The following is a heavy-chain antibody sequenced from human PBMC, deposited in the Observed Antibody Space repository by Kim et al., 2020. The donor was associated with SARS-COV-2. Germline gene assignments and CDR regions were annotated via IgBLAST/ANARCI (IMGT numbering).Heavy chain of an antibody. Sequence: GGSLRLSCAASGFALSSFWMTWVRQAPGKGLEWVANIKSDGREKYYLDSVKGRFSISRDNDKSSVYLQMNTLRVEDTAVYYCVRALGSGYAPGGYWGQGTLVAVS. D-gene: IGHD5-12*01. V-gene: IGHV3-7*01. CDR3: VRALGSGYAPGGY. J-gene: IGHJ4*02. CDR2: IKSDGREK. CDR1: GFALSSFW.